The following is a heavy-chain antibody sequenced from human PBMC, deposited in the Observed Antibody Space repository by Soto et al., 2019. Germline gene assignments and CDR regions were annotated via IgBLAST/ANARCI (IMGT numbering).Heavy chain of an antibody. J-gene: IGHJ5*02. V-gene: IGHV4-31*03. CDR3: ASYIAAAGNNWFHP. CDR2: IHYSGST. CDR1: GGSIGRGGYY. D-gene: IGHD6-13*01. Sequence: SETLSLTCTVSGGSIGRGGYYWSWIRQHPGKGLEWIGYIHYSGSTYYNPSLKSRVTISVDTSKKQFSLKLTSVTAADTAVYYCASYIAAAGNNWFHPWGQGTLVTVSS.